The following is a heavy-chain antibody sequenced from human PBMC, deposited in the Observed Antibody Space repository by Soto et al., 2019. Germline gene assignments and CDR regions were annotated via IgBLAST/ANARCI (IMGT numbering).Heavy chain of an antibody. V-gene: IGHV4-39*01. J-gene: IGHJ4*02. CDR1: GESISSSSYY. Sequence: ETLSLTCIVSGESISSSSYYWGWIRQPPGKGLEWIGSIYYSGRTYYNPSFKSRVTMSIDTSKNQFSLKLSSVTATDTAVYYCARQRTTVVTQAYFDHWGQRALVTVSS. CDR3: ARQRTTVVTQAYFDH. D-gene: IGHD2-21*02. CDR2: IYYSGRT.